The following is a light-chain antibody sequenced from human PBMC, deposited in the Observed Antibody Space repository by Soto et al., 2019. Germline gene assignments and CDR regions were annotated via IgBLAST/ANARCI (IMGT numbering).Light chain of an antibody. Sequence: ALTQPASVSGSPGQSITISCTGTSSDVGSYNLVSWYQQHPGKAPKLMIYEGSKRPSGVSNRFSGSKSGNTASLTISGLQAEDEADYYCCSYAGSSTCDVFGTGTKVTVL. V-gene: IGLV2-23*01. J-gene: IGLJ1*01. CDR3: CSYAGSSTCDV. CDR2: EGS. CDR1: SSDVGSYNL.